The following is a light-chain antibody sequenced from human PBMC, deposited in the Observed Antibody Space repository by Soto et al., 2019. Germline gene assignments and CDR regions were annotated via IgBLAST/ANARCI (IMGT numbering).Light chain of an antibody. CDR2: DVS. CDR1: SSDVGGYNY. CDR3: CSYAGSYTVYV. V-gene: IGLV2-11*01. Sequence: QSALTQPRSVSGSPGQSVTISCTGTSSDVGGYNYVSWYQQHPGKAPKLMIYDVSKRPSGVPDRFSGSKSGSTASLTISGLQAEDEADYYCCSYAGSYTVYVFGTGTKLTVL. J-gene: IGLJ1*01.